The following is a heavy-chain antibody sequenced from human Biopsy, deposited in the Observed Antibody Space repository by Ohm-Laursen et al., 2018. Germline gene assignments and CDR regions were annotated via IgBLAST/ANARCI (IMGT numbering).Heavy chain of an antibody. CDR1: GESFNGYY. CDR2: ISYTGGI. J-gene: IGHJ4*02. Sequence: SDTLSLTWAVYGESFNGYYWSWIRQTPGKGLEWLAYISYTGGITSNPSLNGRATMSLDTSKNQFSLRLIYVTAADTAVYYCARMPHFDYWGQGILVTVSS. D-gene: IGHD2-2*01. V-gene: IGHV4-34*11. CDR3: ARMPHFDY.